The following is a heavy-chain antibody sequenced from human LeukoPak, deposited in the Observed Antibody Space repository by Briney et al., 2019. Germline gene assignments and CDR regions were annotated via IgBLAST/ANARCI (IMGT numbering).Heavy chain of an antibody. CDR2: IFYSGST. CDR3: ARDPGVTTGTYYFDS. V-gene: IGHV4-61*01. CDR1: GASVSSGSYY. Sequence: PSETLSLTCTVSGASVSSGSYYWTWVRQPPGKGLEWIGYIFYSGSTNYNPSLESRVTISFDTSKNQFSLKLTSVTAADTAVYYCARDPGVTTGTYYFDSWGQGSLVTVSS. D-gene: IGHD1-1*01. J-gene: IGHJ4*02.